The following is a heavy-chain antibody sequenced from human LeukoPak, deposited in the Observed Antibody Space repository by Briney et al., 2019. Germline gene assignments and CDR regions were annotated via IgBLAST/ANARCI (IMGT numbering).Heavy chain of an antibody. CDR3: ARAEGITMVRGVKFDY. Sequence: SQTLSLTCAISGDSVSSNSAAWNWIRQSPSRGLEWLGRTYYRSKWYNDYAVSVKSRITINPDTSKNQFSLKLSSVTAADTAVYYCARAEGITMVRGVKFDYWGQGTLVTVSS. CDR1: GDSVSSNSAA. V-gene: IGHV6-1*01. CDR2: TYYRSKWYN. J-gene: IGHJ4*02. D-gene: IGHD3-10*01.